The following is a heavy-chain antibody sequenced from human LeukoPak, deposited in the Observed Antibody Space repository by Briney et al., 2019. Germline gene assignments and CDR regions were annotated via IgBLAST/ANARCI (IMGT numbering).Heavy chain of an antibody. CDR1: GYTFTSYG. D-gene: IGHD5-12*01. CDR2: ISAYNGNT. Sequence: ASVKVSCKASGYTFTSYGISWVRQAPGRGLEWMGWISAYNGNTNYAQKLQGRVTMTTDTSTSTAYMELRSLRSDDTAVYYCARSMEYSGYDLFDYWGQGTLVTVSS. V-gene: IGHV1-18*04. CDR3: ARSMEYSGYDLFDY. J-gene: IGHJ4*02.